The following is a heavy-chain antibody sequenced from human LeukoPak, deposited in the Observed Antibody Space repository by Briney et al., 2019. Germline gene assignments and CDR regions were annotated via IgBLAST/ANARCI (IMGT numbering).Heavy chain of an antibody. CDR1: GDYIITNSYY. D-gene: IGHD4-23*01. CDR2: VYYTENT. CDR3: ARLGHDYGGLKIDY. J-gene: IGHJ4*02. Sequence: PSETLSLTCNVSGDYIITNSYYCGWIRQPPGTGLEWIGTVYYTENTYHNPSLKSRVTVSIDTSKNQFSLKLTSVTAADTAVYYCARLGHDYGGLKIDYWGQGTLVTVSS. V-gene: IGHV4-39*01.